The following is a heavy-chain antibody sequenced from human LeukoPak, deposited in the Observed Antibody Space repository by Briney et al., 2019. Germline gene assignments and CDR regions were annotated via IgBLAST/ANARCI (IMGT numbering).Heavy chain of an antibody. CDR2: ISSSGSTI. Sequence: GGSLRLSCAASGFTFSSYEMNWVRQAPGKGLEWVSYISSSGSTIYYADSVKGRFTISRDNAKNSLYLQMNSLRAEDTAVYYCAREGIAAAYDEPYYYYGMDVWGQGTTVTVSS. J-gene: IGHJ6*02. V-gene: IGHV3-48*03. CDR3: AREGIAAAYDEPYYYYGMDV. D-gene: IGHD6-13*01. CDR1: GFTFSSYE.